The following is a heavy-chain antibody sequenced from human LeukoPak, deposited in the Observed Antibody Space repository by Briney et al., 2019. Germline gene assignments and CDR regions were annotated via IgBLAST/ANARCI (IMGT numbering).Heavy chain of an antibody. CDR3: ARHDSSSWSTSDY. J-gene: IGHJ4*02. D-gene: IGHD6-13*01. CDR1: GYSFTSYW. Sequence: GESLKISCKGPGYSFTSYWIAWVRQMPGKGLEWMGIIYPDDSDTRYSPSFQGQVTISADKSISTAYLQWSSLKASDTAVFYCARHDSSSWSTSDYWGQGTLVTVSS. V-gene: IGHV5-51*01. CDR2: IYPDDSDT.